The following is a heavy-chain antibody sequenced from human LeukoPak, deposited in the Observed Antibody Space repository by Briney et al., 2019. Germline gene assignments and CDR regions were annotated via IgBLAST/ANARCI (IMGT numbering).Heavy chain of an antibody. Sequence: SETLSLTCAVSGYSISSGYYWGWIRQPPGKGLEWIGSIYHSGSTYYNPSLKSRVTISVDTSKNQFSLKLSSVTAADTAVYYCARDQSGFGELTPNWFDPWGQGTLVTVSS. D-gene: IGHD3-10*01. CDR2: IYHSGST. V-gene: IGHV4-38-2*02. CDR3: ARDQSGFGELTPNWFDP. J-gene: IGHJ5*02. CDR1: GYSISSGYY.